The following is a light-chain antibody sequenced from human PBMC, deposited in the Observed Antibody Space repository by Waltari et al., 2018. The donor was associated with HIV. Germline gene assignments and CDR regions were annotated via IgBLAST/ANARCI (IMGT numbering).Light chain of an antibody. CDR3: CSYTSSITGRV. CDR1: SSDVGGYKY. CDR2: DVT. Sequence: QSALTQPASVSGSPGQSITISCPGTSSDVGGYKYVSWYQHYPGKAPKLIIYDVTNRPSGVSNRFSGSKSGNTASLTISGLQAEDEADYYCCSYTSSITGRVFGTGTKVTVL. V-gene: IGLV2-14*03. J-gene: IGLJ1*01.